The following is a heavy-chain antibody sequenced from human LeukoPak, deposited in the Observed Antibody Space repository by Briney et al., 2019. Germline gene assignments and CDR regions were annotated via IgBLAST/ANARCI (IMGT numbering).Heavy chain of an antibody. CDR2: IKPNSGGT. Sequence: ASLKVSCEASGDTFTAYNMHWVRNPPGQGLEWMGWIKPNSGGTNYAQKFQRRVTMTRDTSISTAYMELSRLRSDDTAVYYCARDNSVVPLDYWGQGTLVTVSS. D-gene: IGHD2-2*01. J-gene: IGHJ4*02. CDR1: GDTFTAYN. CDR3: ARDNSVVPLDY. V-gene: IGHV1-2*02.